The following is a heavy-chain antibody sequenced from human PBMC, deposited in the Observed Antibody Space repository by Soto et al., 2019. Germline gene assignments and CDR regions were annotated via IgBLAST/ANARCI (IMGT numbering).Heavy chain of an antibody. CDR3: ARDATVEVAADDY. Sequence: EVQLLESGGDLVQPGGSLRLSCAGSGFTFRSYHMTWVRRPPGKGLEWVSSIDRTYYADSVRGRFTISRDNSKTTLYLQMNSLRDEDTTVYYGARDATVEVAADDYWGQGTLVTVSS. V-gene: IGHV3-23*01. CDR1: GFTFRSYH. D-gene: IGHD6-19*01. CDR2: SIDRT. J-gene: IGHJ4*02.